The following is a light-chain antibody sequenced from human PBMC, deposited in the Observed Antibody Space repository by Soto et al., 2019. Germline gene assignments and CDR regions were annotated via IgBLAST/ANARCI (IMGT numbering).Light chain of an antibody. CDR2: DVS. J-gene: IGLJ1*01. CDR3: CSYTTSNTRQIV. Sequence: QSVLTQPASVSGSPGQSITISCTGTSSDVGGYNYVSWYQHHPGKAPKLMIYDVSNRPSGVSNRFSGSKSGNTASLTISGLQPEDEADYYCCSYTTSNTRQIVFGTGTKSPS. CDR1: SSDVGGYNY. V-gene: IGLV2-14*03.